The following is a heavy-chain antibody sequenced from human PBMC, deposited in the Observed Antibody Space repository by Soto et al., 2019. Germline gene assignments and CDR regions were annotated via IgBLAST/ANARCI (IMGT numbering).Heavy chain of an antibody. V-gene: IGHV4-31*03. Sequence: SETLSLTCTVSGGSISSGGYYWSWIRQHPGKGLEWIGYIYYSGSTYYNPSLKSRVTISVDTSKNQFSLKLSSVTAADTAVYYCARGSGSSPLVGHWFDPWGQGTLVTVSS. CDR2: IYYSGST. CDR1: GGSISSGGYY. J-gene: IGHJ5*02. D-gene: IGHD1-26*01. CDR3: ARGSGSSPLVGHWFDP.